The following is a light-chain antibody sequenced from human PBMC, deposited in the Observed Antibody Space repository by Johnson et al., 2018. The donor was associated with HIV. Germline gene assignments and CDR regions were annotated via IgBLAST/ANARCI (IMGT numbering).Light chain of an antibody. CDR1: SSNIGNNY. Sequence: QSVLTQPPSVSAAPGQKVTISCSGSSSNIGNNYVSWYQQFPGTAPKLLIYDNNKRPSGIPDRFSGSKSGTSATLGITGLKTGDEADYYCGTRASPLSACLYVFGSGTKVTVL. CDR2: DNN. J-gene: IGLJ1*01. V-gene: IGLV1-51*01. CDR3: GTRASPLSACLYV.